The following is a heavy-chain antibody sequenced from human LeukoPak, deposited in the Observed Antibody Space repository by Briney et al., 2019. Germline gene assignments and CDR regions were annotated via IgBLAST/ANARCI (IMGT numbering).Heavy chain of an antibody. Sequence: PRGSPTLSCAASGFTFSPYAMSWVCQAPGKGLDWVSTISNGGSDTHKPDSVKGRFTISRDNSNNPLYLQMNSLRAEDTAVYYCVKALCGAYGRFDCWGQGSLVTVSS. J-gene: IGHJ4*02. CDR3: VKALCGAYGRFDC. CDR2: ISNGGSDT. D-gene: IGHD4-17*01. CDR1: GFTFSPYA. V-gene: IGHV3-23*01.